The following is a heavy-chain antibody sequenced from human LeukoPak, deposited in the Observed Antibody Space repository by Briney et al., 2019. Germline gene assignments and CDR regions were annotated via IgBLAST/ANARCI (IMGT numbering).Heavy chain of an antibody. CDR1: GFAFADYA. CDR2: IHADGGRT. Sequence: LGGSLRLSCAASGFAFADYAMHWVRQIPGKGLECVAHIHADGGRTFYADSVKGRFTVSRDNGKNSLFLQMDSLTSDDTALYYCSTWAFYHGLDVWGQGATVIVSS. V-gene: IGHV3-43*02. CDR3: STWAFYHGLDV. D-gene: IGHD2/OR15-2a*01. J-gene: IGHJ6*02.